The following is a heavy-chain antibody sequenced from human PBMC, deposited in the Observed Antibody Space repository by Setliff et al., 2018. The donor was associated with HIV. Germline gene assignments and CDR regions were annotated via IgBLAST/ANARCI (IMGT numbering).Heavy chain of an antibody. CDR3: ARDTQILEWFNYYMDV. V-gene: IGHV1-18*01. CDR1: GYALTSYS. J-gene: IGHJ6*03. D-gene: IGHD3-3*01. CDR2: ISDYNSNT. Sequence: ASVKVSCKAAGYALTSYSLTWVRQAPGQGLEWMGWISDYNSNTEYAQKFQGKVTMTKDTSTSTAYMELRSLRPDDTAVYYCARDTQILEWFNYYMDVWGKGTAVTVSS.